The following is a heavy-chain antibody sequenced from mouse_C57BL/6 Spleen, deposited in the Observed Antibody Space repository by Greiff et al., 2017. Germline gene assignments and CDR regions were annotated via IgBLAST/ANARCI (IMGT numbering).Heavy chain of an antibody. Sequence: EVMLVESGGGLVKPGGSLKLSCAASGFTFSSYAMSWVRQTPEKRLEWVATISDGGSYTYYPDNVKGRFTISRDNAKNNLYRQMSHLKSEDTAMYYCARDPRGKNDYDVGAMDYWGQGTSVTVSS. CDR1: GFTFSSYA. CDR3: ARDPRGKNDYDVGAMDY. D-gene: IGHD2-4*01. J-gene: IGHJ4*01. V-gene: IGHV5-4*01. CDR2: ISDGGSYT.